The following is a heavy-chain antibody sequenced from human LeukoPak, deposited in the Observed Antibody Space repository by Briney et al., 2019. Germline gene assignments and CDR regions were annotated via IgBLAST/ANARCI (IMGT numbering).Heavy chain of an antibody. V-gene: IGHV4-4*07. CDR1: GGSISSYY. CDR3: ARDIGSDMDV. CDR2: IYTSGST. Sequence: NPSETLSLTCTVSGGSISSYYWSWIRHPAGEGLEWIGRIYTSGSTNYNPCLKSRVTMSVDTSRNQLSLKLSSVTAADTDVYYCARDIGSDMDVWGKGTTVTVSS. D-gene: IGHD3-10*01. J-gene: IGHJ6*03.